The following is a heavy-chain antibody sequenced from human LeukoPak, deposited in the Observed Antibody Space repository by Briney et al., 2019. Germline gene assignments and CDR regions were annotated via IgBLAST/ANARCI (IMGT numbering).Heavy chain of an antibody. CDR3: ARVVYDYGDYVPDY. Sequence: KASETLSLTCTVSGGSISSSSYYWGWIRQPPGKGLEWIGSIYYSGSTYYNPSLKSRVTISVDTSKNQFSLKLSSVTAADTAVYYCARVVYDYGDYVPDYWGQGTLVTVSS. CDR2: IYYSGST. J-gene: IGHJ4*02. D-gene: IGHD4-17*01. CDR1: GGSISSSSYY. V-gene: IGHV4-39*07.